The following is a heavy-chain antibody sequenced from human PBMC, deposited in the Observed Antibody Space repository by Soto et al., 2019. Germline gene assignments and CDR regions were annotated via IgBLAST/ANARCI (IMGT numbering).Heavy chain of an antibody. CDR3: ARDSGRATGTSRHTFDF. D-gene: IGHD1-1*01. Sequence: QVQLVESGGAVVQPGRSLRLSCSASGFTFRSYAMHWVRQAPGKGLEWVAVTLYDGTNQNYADSVKGRFTISRDSSGNTLFLQMNSVTNEDTAVYFCARDSGRATGTSRHTFDFWGQGTLVTVSA. V-gene: IGHV3-30-3*01. CDR1: GFTFRSYA. CDR2: TLYDGTNQ. J-gene: IGHJ4*02.